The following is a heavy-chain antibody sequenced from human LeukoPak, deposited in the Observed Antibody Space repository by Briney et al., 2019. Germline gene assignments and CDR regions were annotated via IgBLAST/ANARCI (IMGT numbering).Heavy chain of an antibody. V-gene: IGHV3-21*04. D-gene: IGHD3-10*01. Sequence: AGGSLRLSCAASGFTFSSYSMNWVRQAPGKGLEWVSSISSSSSYIYYADSVKGRFTISRDNSKNTLYLQMNSLRAEDTAVYYCAKVTPRLPQGLITMVRGVNAFDYWGQGTLVTVSS. CDR3: AKVTPRLPQGLITMVRGVNAFDY. J-gene: IGHJ4*02. CDR1: GFTFSSYS. CDR2: ISSSSSYI.